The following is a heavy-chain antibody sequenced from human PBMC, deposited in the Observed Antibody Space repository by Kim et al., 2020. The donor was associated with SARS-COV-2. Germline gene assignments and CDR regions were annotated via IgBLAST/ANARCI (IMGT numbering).Heavy chain of an antibody. J-gene: IGHJ6*02. CDR2: INPSGGST. CDR1: GYTFTSYY. V-gene: IGHV1-46*01. CDR3: ARERDYYGSGSYYEVTYYYYGMDV. Sequence: ASVKVSCKASGYTFTSYYMHWVRQAPGQGLEWMGIINPSGGSTSYAQKFQGRDTMTGDTSTSTVYMELSSLRSEDTAVYYCARERDYYGSGSYYEVTYYYYGMDVWGQGTTVTVSS. D-gene: IGHD3-10*01.